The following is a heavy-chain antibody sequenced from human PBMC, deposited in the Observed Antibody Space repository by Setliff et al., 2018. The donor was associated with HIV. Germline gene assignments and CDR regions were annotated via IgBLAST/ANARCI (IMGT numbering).Heavy chain of an antibody. V-gene: IGHV3-30*04. D-gene: IGHD5-18*01. CDR2: ISHDGSNK. J-gene: IGHJ4*02. CDR3: ARGRGYNYGWSYFDY. CDR1: GFTFSSYA. Sequence: GGSLRLSCAASGFTFSSYAMHWVRQAPGKGLEWVAVISHDGSNKYYADSVKGRFTISRDNSKNTLNLQMNSLRDEDTAFYYCARGRGYNYGWSYFDYWGQGTPVTVSS.